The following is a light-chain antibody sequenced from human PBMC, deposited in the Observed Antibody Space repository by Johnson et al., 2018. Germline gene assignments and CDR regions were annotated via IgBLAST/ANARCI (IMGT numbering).Light chain of an antibody. CDR1: SSNIGNNY. J-gene: IGLJ1*01. CDR3: GTWDSSLSAGNV. Sequence: QSVLTQPPSVSAAPGQKVTISCSGSSSNIGNNYVSWYQQLPGTAPKLLIYENNKRPSGIPDRFSGSKSGTSATLGITGPQTGYEADYYCGTWDSSLSAGNVFGTGTKVTVL. V-gene: IGLV1-51*02. CDR2: ENN.